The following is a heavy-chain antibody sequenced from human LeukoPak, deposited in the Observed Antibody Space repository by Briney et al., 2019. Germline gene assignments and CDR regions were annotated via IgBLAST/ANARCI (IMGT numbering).Heavy chain of an antibody. CDR3: ATGRCGGDCYASDFDY. J-gene: IGHJ4*02. Sequence: GASVKVSCKVSGYTLTELSMHWVRQAPGKGLEWMGSFDPEDGETIYAQKFQGRVTMTEDTSTDTAYMELSSLRSEDTAVYYCATGRCGGDCYASDFDYWGQGTLVTVSS. CDR1: GYTLTELS. CDR2: FDPEDGET. V-gene: IGHV1-24*01. D-gene: IGHD2-21*02.